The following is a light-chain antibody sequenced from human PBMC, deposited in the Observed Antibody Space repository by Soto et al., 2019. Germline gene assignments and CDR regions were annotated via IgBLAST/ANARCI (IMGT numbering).Light chain of an antibody. CDR1: SSDVGS. CDR3: GLYTRGRV. Sequence: QSALTQPPSVSGSPGQTVTISCTGASSDVGSVSWYPQSPGTAPKPMIYEVSNRPSGVPDRFSGSKSGNTASLTISGLQAEDEADDYCGLYTRGRVFGGGTKVTVL. CDR2: EVS. V-gene: IGLV2-18*01. J-gene: IGLJ3*02.